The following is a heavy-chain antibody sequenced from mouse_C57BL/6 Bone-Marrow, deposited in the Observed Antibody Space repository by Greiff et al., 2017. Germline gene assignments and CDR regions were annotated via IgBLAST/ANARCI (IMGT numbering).Heavy chain of an antibody. CDR2: LDPENCDT. J-gene: IGHJ2*01. CDR1: CFHIKDDY. V-gene: IGHV14-4*01. CDR3: TTGEDGYYFYYFDN. D-gene: IGHD2-3*01. Sequence: VQLQQSGAELVRPGASVKLSCTASCFHIKDDYLHWVKQRPEQGLEWIGWLDPENCDTEYASKFQGKATITADTSSNTAYLQLCSQTAEDTAVYYCTTGEDGYYFYYFDNWGQGTTLTVSS.